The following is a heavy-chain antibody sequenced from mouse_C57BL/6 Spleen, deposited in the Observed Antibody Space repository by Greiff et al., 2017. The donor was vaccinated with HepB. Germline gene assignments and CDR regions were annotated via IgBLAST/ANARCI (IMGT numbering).Heavy chain of an antibody. CDR3: ARRQLYAMDY. CDR2: IYPGSGNT. Sequence: QVQLQQSGAELVRPGASVKLSCKASGYTFTDYYINWVKQRPGQGLEWIARIYPGSGNTDYNEKFKGKATLTAEKSSSTAYMQLSSLTSEDSAVYFCARRQLYAMDYWGQGTSVTVSS. CDR1: GYTFTDYY. D-gene: IGHD3-2*01. J-gene: IGHJ4*01. V-gene: IGHV1-76*01.